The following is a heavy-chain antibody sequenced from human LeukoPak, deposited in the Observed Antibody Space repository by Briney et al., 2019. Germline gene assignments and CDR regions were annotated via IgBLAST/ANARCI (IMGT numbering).Heavy chain of an antibody. J-gene: IGHJ4*02. Sequence: GSLRLSCAASGFTFKSYAMTWVRQAPGKGLEWVSTISSSGGGTFYADSVKGRFTISRDNSKNTLYLQMNSLTVEDTAVYYCAKVMIAFNAFHYWGQGTLVTVSS. V-gene: IGHV3-23*01. CDR3: AKVMIAFNAFHY. D-gene: IGHD3-22*01. CDR1: GFTFKSYA. CDR2: ISSSGGGT.